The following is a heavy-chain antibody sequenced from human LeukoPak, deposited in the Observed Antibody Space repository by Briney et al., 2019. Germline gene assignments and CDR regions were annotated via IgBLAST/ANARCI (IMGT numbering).Heavy chain of an antibody. D-gene: IGHD6-19*01. CDR1: GYTFTGYY. J-gene: IGHJ4*02. CDR2: INPNSGGT. CDR3: ARDRVGYSSGWFDY. V-gene: IGHV1-2*02. Sequence: ASVKVSCKASGYTFTGYYMHWVRQAHGQGLEWMGWINPNSGGTNYAQKFQGRVTMTRDTSISTAYMELSRLRSDDTAVYYCARDRVGYSSGWFDYWGQGTLVTVSS.